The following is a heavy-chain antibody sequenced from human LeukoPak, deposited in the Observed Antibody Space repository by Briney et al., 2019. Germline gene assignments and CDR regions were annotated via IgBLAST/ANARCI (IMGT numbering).Heavy chain of an antibody. D-gene: IGHD3-3*01. CDR1: GFTFSSYA. J-gene: IGHJ6*03. Sequence: GGSLRLSCAASGFTFSSYAMHWVRQAPGKGLEWVAVISYDGSNKYYADSVKGRFTISRDNSKNTLHLQMNSLRAEDTAVYYCARGSHYDFWSGYHYYYYYMDVWGKGTTVTVSS. CDR3: ARGSHYDFWSGYHYYYYYMDV. CDR2: ISYDGSNK. V-gene: IGHV3-30-3*01.